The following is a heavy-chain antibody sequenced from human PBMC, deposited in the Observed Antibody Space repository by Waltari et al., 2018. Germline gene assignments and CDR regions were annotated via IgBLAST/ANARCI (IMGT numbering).Heavy chain of an antibody. V-gene: IGHV1-46*01. Sequence: QVQLVQSGAEVKKPGASVKVSCKASGYTFTSYYMHWVRQAPGQGLEWRGRMNPSGGRTSEEQKCQGRVTMTRDTSTSTVYIELSSLRSEDTAVYYCARISRRNPHYFDYWGQGTLVTVSS. D-gene: IGHD3-3*02. CDR1: GYTFTSYY. CDR2: MNPSGGRT. J-gene: IGHJ4*02. CDR3: ARISRRNPHYFDY.